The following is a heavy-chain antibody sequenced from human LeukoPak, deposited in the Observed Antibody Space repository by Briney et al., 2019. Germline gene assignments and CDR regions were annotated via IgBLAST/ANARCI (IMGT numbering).Heavy chain of an antibody. CDR1: GFTFSSYS. CDR3: AGECSSTSCYN. CDR2: ISSSSSYI. J-gene: IGHJ4*02. V-gene: IGHV3-21*01. D-gene: IGHD2-2*01. Sequence: GGSLRLSCAASGFTFSSYSMNWVRQAPGKGLEWVSSISSSSSYIYYADSVKGRFTISRDSAKNSLYLQMNSLRAEDTAVYYCAGECSSTSCYNWGQGTLVTVSS.